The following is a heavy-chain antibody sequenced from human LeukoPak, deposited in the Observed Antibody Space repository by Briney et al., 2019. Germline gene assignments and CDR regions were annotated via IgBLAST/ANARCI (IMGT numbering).Heavy chain of an antibody. V-gene: IGHV3-48*02. D-gene: IGHD3-22*01. CDR2: ISSSSSTI. CDR3: ARDTYYYDSSGYPRNYFDY. CDR1: GFIFSSYS. Sequence: GGSLRLSCAASGFIFSSYSMNWVRQAPGKGLEWVSYISSSSSTIYYADSVKGRFTISRDNAKNSLYLQMNSLRDEDTAVYYCARDTYYYDSSGYPRNYFDYWGQGTLVTVSS. J-gene: IGHJ4*02.